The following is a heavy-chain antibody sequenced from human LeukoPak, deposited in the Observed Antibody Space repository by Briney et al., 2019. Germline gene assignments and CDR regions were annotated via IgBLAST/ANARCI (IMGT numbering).Heavy chain of an antibody. D-gene: IGHD2-2*01. Sequence: PGGSLRLSCAASGFTFSSYSMNWVRQAPGKGLEWVSSISSSSSYIYYADSVKGRFTISRDNAKNSLYPQMNSLRAEDTAVYYCARVRARSYCSSTSCYGYWGQGTLVTVSS. V-gene: IGHV3-21*01. CDR2: ISSSSSYI. CDR1: GFTFSSYS. CDR3: ARVRARSYCSSTSCYGY. J-gene: IGHJ4*02.